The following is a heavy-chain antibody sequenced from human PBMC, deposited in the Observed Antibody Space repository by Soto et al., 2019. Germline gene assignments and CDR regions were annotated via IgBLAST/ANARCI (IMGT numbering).Heavy chain of an antibody. CDR3: ARVFFSSTSCFYETAYMFDP. CDR2: MNPNSGNT. V-gene: IGHV1-8*01. CDR1: GYTFTSYD. D-gene: IGHD2-2*01. J-gene: IGHJ5*02. Sequence: SVKVSCKASGYTFTSYDINWVRQATGQGLEWMGWMNPNSGNTGYAQKFQGRVTMTRNTSISTAYMELSSLRSEDTAVYYCARVFFSSTSCFYETAYMFDPRGQGNLLTVSS.